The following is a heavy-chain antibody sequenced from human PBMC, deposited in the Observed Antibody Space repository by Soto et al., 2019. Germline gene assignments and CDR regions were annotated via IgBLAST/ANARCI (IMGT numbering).Heavy chain of an antibody. J-gene: IGHJ4*02. Sequence: QLQLQESGPGLVKPSETLSLTCTVSGGSISSSSYYWGWIRQPPGKGLEWIGSIYYSGSTYYNPSLKSRVTISVDTSKNQFSLKLSSVTAADTAVYYCARLYDYVWGSYRTPDYWGQGTLVTVSS. CDR1: GGSISSSSYY. V-gene: IGHV4-39*01. CDR2: IYYSGST. D-gene: IGHD3-16*02. CDR3: ARLYDYVWGSYRTPDY.